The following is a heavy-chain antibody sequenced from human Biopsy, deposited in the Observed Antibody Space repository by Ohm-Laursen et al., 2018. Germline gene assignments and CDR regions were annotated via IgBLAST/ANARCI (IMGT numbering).Heavy chain of an antibody. D-gene: IGHD1-26*01. Sequence: SDTLSLTCTVSGVSVTSRGYYWTWIRQPPGTGVEWIGHISYSGTTNYKSSLRSRVTISVDPSKNQFSLRLTSVTAADTAVYFCARDDDGRYLGNTFDLWGQGRMVTVSS. J-gene: IGHJ3*01. CDR1: GVSVTSRGYY. CDR2: ISYSGTT. CDR3: ARDDDGRYLGNTFDL. V-gene: IGHV4-61*08.